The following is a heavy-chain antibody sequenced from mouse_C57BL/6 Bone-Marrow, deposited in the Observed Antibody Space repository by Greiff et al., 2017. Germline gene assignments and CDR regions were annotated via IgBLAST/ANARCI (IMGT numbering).Heavy chain of an antibody. J-gene: IGHJ3*01. V-gene: IGHV5-12*01. Sequence: DVKLVESGGGLVQPGGSLKLSCAASGFTFSDYYMYWVRQTPEKRLEWVAYISNGGGSTYYPDTVKGRFTISRDNAKNTLYLQMSRLKSEDTAMYYCARSAGGSYTWFAYWGQGTLVTVSA. D-gene: IGHD1-1*02. CDR1: GFTFSDYY. CDR2: ISNGGGST. CDR3: ARSAGGSYTWFAY.